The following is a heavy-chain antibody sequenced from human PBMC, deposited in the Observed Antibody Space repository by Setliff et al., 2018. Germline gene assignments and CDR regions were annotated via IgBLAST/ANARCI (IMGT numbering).Heavy chain of an antibody. V-gene: IGHV1-2*06. CDR3: ARDGGGDSDAFDI. CDR2: INPSSGAT. J-gene: IGHJ3*02. CDR1: GYTFTGYY. Sequence: ASVKVSCKASGYTFTGYYMYWVRQAPGQGLEWMGRINPSSGATIYAQKFQGRVTMTSETSISTAYMELGRLRSDDTAVYFCARDGGGDSDAFDIWGQVTMVTVSS. D-gene: IGHD3-16*01.